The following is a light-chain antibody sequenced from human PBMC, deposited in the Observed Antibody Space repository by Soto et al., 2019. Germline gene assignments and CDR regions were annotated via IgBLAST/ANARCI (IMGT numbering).Light chain of an antibody. CDR3: LTWGTGIHLT. J-gene: IGLJ2*01. Sequence: QPVLTQSPSASASLGASVKLTCTLSSGHSSYAIAWHQQQPEKGPRYLMKLNSDGSHSKGDGIPDRFSGSSSGAERYLTISSLESEDEADYYCLTWGTGIHLTFGGGTKLTVL. V-gene: IGLV4-69*01. CDR2: LNSDGSH. CDR1: SGHSSYA.